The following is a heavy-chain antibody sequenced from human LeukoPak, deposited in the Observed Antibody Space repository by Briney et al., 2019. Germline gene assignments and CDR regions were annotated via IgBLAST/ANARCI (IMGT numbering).Heavy chain of an antibody. V-gene: IGHV1-46*01. J-gene: IGHJ3*02. Sequence: ASVKVSCKASGYTFTSYYMHWVRQAPGQGLEWMGIINPSGGSTSYAQKFQGRVTMTRDTSTSTVYMELSSLRSGDTAVYYCARAGESIAVARSAFDIWGQGTMVTVSS. CDR1: GYTFTSYY. CDR2: INPSGGST. CDR3: ARAGESIAVARSAFDI. D-gene: IGHD6-19*01.